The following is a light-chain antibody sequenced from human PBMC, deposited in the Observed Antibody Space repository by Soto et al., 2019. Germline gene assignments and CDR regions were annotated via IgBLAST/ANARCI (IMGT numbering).Light chain of an antibody. CDR1: SSDVGGYDF. CDR3: CSYAGSYILAV. CDR2: DVT. V-gene: IGLV2-11*01. J-gene: IGLJ3*02. Sequence: QPVLTQPRSVSGSPGQSVTISCTGTSSDVGGYDFVSWYQQHPGKAPKLMIYDVTKRPSGVPDRFSGSKSGNSASLTISGLQAEDEADYYCCSYAGSYILAVFGGGTKVTVL.